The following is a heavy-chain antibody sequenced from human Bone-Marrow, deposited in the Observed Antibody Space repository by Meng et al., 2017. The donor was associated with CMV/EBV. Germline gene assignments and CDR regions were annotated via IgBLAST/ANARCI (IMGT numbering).Heavy chain of an antibody. J-gene: IGHJ3*02. CDR3: ARGGNGDCSSTSCYDPHSSSPHPMGAFDI. CDR2: ISYDGSNK. V-gene: IGHV3-30-3*01. CDR1: GFTFSSYA. Sequence: GESLKISCAASGFTFSSYAMHWVRQAPGKGLEWVAVISYDGSNKYYADSVKGRFTISRDNSKNTLYLQMNSLRAEDTAVYYCARGGNGDCSSTSCYDPHSSSPHPMGAFDIWGQGTMVTVSS. D-gene: IGHD2-2*01.